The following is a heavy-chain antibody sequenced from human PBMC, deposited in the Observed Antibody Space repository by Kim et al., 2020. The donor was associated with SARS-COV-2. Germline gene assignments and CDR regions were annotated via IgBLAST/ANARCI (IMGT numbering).Heavy chain of an antibody. D-gene: IGHD2-21*01. V-gene: IGHV3-9*01. CDR3: VKDILAGVADV. Sequence: GGSLRLSCVVSGFTFHNHAMHWVRQAPGKGLEWVAGIFWNGGGTGYADSVRGRFTISRDIAESSLYLQMNSLRTEDTALYFCVKDILAGVADVWGQGTTV. J-gene: IGHJ6*02. CDR1: GFTFHNHA. CDR2: IFWNGGGT.